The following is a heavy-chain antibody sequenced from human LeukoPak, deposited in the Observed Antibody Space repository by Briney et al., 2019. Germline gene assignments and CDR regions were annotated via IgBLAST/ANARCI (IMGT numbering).Heavy chain of an antibody. CDR1: GESFSEYD. CDR2: INHSGGT. V-gene: IGHV4-34*01. Sequence: SETLSLTCAVSGESFSEYDLSWIRQPPGKGLEWIGQINHSGGTTYHPSLKTRLTISLNTSNNQTPQLLMNVPAADTAVYYYAFDGPVSGYAFGHWGQGALVAVSS. J-gene: IGHJ5*02. CDR3: AFDGPVSGYAFGH. D-gene: IGHD5-12*01.